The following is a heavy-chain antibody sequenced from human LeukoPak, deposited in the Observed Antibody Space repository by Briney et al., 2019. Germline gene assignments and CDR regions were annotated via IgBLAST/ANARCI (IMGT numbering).Heavy chain of an antibody. CDR1: GYTFTSYD. D-gene: IGHD3-9*01. J-gene: IGHJ3*02. CDR3: ARATSYYDILTGYNTLGAFDI. Sequence: ASVKVSCKASGYTFTSYDINWVRQATGQGLEWMGWMNPNSGNTGYAQKFQGRVTMTRNTSISTAYMELSSLRSEDTAVYYCARATSYYDILTGYNTLGAFDIWGQGTMVTVSS. CDR2: MNPNSGNT. V-gene: IGHV1-8*01.